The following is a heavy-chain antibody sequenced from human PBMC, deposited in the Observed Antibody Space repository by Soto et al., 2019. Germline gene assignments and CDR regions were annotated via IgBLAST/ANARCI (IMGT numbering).Heavy chain of an antibody. V-gene: IGHV3-23*01. CDR2: ISGSGGST. CDR1: GFTFSSYA. J-gene: IGHJ6*01. CDR3: AKERRPAATRYYYGMDV. D-gene: IGHD2-2*01. Sequence: PGGSLRLSCAASGFTFSSYAMSWVRQAPGKGLEWVSAISGSGGSTYYADSVKGRFTISRDNSKNTLYLQMNSLRAEDTAVYYCAKERRPAATRYYYGMDVSGQGTTVTVSS.